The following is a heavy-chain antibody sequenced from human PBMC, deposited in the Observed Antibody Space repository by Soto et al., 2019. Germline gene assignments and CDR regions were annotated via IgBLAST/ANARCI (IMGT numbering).Heavy chain of an antibody. J-gene: IGHJ4*02. CDR1: GYTFSDYY. D-gene: IGHD1-1*01. CDR2: INPNSGGT. V-gene: IGHV1-2*02. CDR3: AREPATAKPEGVDF. Sequence: ASVKVSCKXSGYTFSDYYIHWVRQAPGQGLEWMGWINPNSGGTKYAPKFQGGVTMTRDTSITTAYMELSRLRSGDTAVYYCAREPATAKPEGVDFWGQGTLVTVSS.